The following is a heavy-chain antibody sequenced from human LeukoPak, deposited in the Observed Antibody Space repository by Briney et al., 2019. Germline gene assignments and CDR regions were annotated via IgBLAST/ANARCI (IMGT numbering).Heavy chain of an antibody. CDR1: GGTFSSYA. D-gene: IGHD4-17*01. J-gene: IGHJ4*02. Sequence: GASVKVSCKASGGTFSSYAISWVRQAPGQGLEWMGGIIPIFGTANYAQKFQGRVTITADESTSTAYMELSSLRSGDTAVYYCAREDPSVTTVTFDYWGQGTLVTVSS. CDR3: AREDPSVTTVTFDY. V-gene: IGHV1-69*13. CDR2: IIPIFGTA.